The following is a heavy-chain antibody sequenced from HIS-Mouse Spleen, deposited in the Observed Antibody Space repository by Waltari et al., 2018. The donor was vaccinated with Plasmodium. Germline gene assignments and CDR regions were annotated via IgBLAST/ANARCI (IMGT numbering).Heavy chain of an antibody. D-gene: IGHD6-13*01. J-gene: IGHJ2*01. V-gene: IGHV3-7*01. CDR1: VFTFRSYW. Sequence: EVQLVESGGGWVQPGGSLRPSWQASVFTFRSYWMSWVRPAPGKGLEWVANIKQDGSEKYYVDSVKGRFTISRDNAKNSLYLQMNSLRAEDTAVYYCASSWYWYFDLWGRGTLVTVSS. CDR2: IKQDGSEK. CDR3: ASSWYWYFDL.